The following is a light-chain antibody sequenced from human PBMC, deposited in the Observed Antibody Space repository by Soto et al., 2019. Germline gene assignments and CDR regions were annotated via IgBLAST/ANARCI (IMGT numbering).Light chain of an antibody. V-gene: IGLV1-40*01. CDR1: SSNIGAGYD. J-gene: IGLJ2*01. CDR2: GNS. CDR3: QSYDSSLSVV. Sequence: QSVLTQPPSVSGAPGQRVTISCTGSSSNIGAGYDVHWYQQLPGTAPKLLIYGNSNRPSGVPDRFSGSKSGTSASLAITGLQADDEAEYYCQSYDSSLSVVFGGGTQLTVL.